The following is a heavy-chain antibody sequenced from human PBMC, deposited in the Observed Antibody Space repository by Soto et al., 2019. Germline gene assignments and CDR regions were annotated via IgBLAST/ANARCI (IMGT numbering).Heavy chain of an antibody. V-gene: IGHV4-61*01. J-gene: IGHJ4*02. CDR1: GDSLTSESYF. CDR2: INSRGNT. CDR3: ARTNSRGQWAAWY. D-gene: IGHD3-22*01. Sequence: SETLSLTCTVSGDSLTSESYFWSLIRQPPGKGLGWIGNINSRGNTDYNPSLKSRVTISIDASKNQFSLKMSSVPAEDTAMYYCARTNSRGQWAAWYWGQGTLVTVSS.